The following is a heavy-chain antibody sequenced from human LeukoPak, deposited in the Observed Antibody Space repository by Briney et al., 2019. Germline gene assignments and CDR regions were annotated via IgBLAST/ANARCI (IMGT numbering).Heavy chain of an antibody. CDR3: ARGGYDYYYYGMDV. V-gene: IGHV4-31*03. CDR2: IYYSGST. J-gene: IGHJ6*04. D-gene: IGHD5-12*01. CDR1: GGSISSGGYY. Sequence: PSETLSLTCTVSGGSISSGGYYWGWIRPHPGKGLEWIGYIYYSGSTYYNPSLKSRVTISVDTSKNQFSLKLSSVTAADTAVYYCARGGYDYYYYGMDVWGKGTTVTVSS.